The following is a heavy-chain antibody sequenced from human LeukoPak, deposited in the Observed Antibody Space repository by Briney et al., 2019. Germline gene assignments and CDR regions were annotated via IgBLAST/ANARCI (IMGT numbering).Heavy chain of an antibody. Sequence: PGGSLRLSCAASGFTFSSYSMNWVRQAPGKGLEWVSSISSSSSYIYYAASVKGRFTISRDNAKNSLYLQMNSLRAEDTAVYYCARDGPSGYGAPDYWGQGTLVTVSS. V-gene: IGHV3-21*01. CDR3: ARDGPSGYGAPDY. J-gene: IGHJ4*02. CDR1: GFTFSSYS. CDR2: ISSSSSYI. D-gene: IGHD5-12*01.